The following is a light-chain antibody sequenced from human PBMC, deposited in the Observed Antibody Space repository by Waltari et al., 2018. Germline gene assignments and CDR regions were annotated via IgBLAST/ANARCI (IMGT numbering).Light chain of an antibody. J-gene: IGKJ2*01. V-gene: IGKV1-39*01. CDR3: QQSYITPYT. Sequence: DIQMTQAPSSLSASVGHSVTITCRASQTITSHLNWFQQQPGRAPKLLIHTASSLQSGVPSRFSGSGSGTQFTLTISSLQPEDFATYFCQQSYITPYTFGQGTKVEIK. CDR2: TAS. CDR1: QTITSH.